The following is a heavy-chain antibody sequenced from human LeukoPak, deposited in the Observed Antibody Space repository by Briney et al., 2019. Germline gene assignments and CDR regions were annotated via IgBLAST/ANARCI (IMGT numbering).Heavy chain of an antibody. CDR3: ARASEGSSFDY. V-gene: IGHV4-61*05. J-gene: IGHJ4*02. Sequence: SETLSLTCAVSGGSISSSSYYWGWIRQPPGKGLEWIGYIYYSGSTNYNPSLKSRVTISVDTSKNQFSLKLSSVTAADTAVYYCARASEGSSFDYWGQGTLVTVSS. D-gene: IGHD6-13*01. CDR1: GGSISSSSYY. CDR2: IYYSGST.